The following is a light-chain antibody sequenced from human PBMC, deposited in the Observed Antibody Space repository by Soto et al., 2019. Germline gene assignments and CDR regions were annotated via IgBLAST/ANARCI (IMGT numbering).Light chain of an antibody. CDR1: QSISSY. V-gene: IGKV1-39*01. Sequence: DSQTTQSPSSLPASVGDRVTITCRASQSISSYLNWYQQKPGKAPKLLIYAASSLQCGVPSRFSGSGSGTDFTLTISSLQPEDFATYYCQQRYSTPALTFGGGTKVEIK. J-gene: IGKJ4*01. CDR3: QQRYSTPALT. CDR2: AAS.